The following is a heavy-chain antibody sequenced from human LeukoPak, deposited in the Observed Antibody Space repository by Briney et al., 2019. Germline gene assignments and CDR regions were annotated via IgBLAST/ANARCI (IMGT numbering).Heavy chain of an antibody. Sequence: GGSLRLSCAASGFSFNTFTMNWVRQVPGKGLEWVSGISGRGGDTYDAESVRGRFTISRDDSKNTLYLQMTSLRAEDTAIYYCAKDRGFTLRDGGMLDYWGQGTLVTVSS. CDR3: AKDRGFTLRDGGMLDY. CDR2: ISGRGGDT. V-gene: IGHV3-23*01. D-gene: IGHD5-24*01. J-gene: IGHJ4*02. CDR1: GFSFNTFT.